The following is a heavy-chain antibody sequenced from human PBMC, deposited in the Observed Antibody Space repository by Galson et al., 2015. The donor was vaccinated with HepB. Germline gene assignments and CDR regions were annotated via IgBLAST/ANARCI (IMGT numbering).Heavy chain of an antibody. CDR3: ARVSAAAGSFWFDP. CDR1: GGSISSYY. D-gene: IGHD6-13*01. CDR2: IYFSGST. Sequence: LSLTCTVSGGSISSYYWTWIRQPPGKGLAWIGYIYFSGSTNYNPSLKSRVTISVDTSKNQFSLNLSSVTAADTAVYYCARVSAAAGSFWFDPWGQGTLVTVSS. J-gene: IGHJ5*02. V-gene: IGHV4-59*01.